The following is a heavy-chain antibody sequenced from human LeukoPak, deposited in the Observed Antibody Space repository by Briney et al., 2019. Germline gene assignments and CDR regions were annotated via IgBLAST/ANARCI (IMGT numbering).Heavy chain of an antibody. CDR1: GGTFSSYA. CDR2: IIPIFGTA. J-gene: IGHJ5*02. D-gene: IGHD6-13*01. Sequence: GASVKVSCKASGGTFSSYAISWVRQAPGQGLEWMGGIIPIFGTANYAQKFQGRVTITADESTSTAYMELSSLRSEDTAVYYRARGGIAAILDWFDPWGQGTLVTVSS. V-gene: IGHV1-69*13. CDR3: ARGGIAAILDWFDP.